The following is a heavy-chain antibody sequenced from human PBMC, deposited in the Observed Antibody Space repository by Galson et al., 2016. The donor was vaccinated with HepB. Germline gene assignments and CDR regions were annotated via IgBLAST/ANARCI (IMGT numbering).Heavy chain of an antibody. CDR1: EYTFTSYY. CDR2: INPSSRSP. J-gene: IGHJ3*01. V-gene: IGHV1-46*01. Sequence: SVKVSCKASEYTFTSYYMHWVRQAPGQGLEWMRVINPSSRSPIYAQKFHGRVTMTRDTSTRTVYMDLSSLRSEDTAVYFCARDRFRYFESSGYYLGAVDLWGEGTMVTVSS. D-gene: IGHD3-22*01. CDR3: ARDRFRYFESSGYYLGAVDL.